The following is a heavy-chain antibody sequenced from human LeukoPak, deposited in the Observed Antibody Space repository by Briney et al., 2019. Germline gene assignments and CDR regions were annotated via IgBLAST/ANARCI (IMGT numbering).Heavy chain of an antibody. V-gene: IGHV3-23*01. D-gene: IGHD2-2*01. CDR3: AHGAMYQLDY. CDR2: IIGGAGST. J-gene: IGHJ4*02. Sequence: PGGSLRLSCAASGFPFNNHGMSWVRQAPGKGLEWVSGIIGGAGSTYYADSVKGRFTISGGNSKNTLFLQMNSLRAEDTAVYYCAHGAMYQLDYWGQGTLVIVSS. CDR1: GFPFNNHG.